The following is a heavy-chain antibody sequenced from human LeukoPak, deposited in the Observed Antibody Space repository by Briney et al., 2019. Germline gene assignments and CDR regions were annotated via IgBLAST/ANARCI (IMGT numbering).Heavy chain of an antibody. CDR2: IYTSGGT. CDR1: GGSFSGYY. V-gene: IGHV4-59*10. J-gene: IGHJ4*02. D-gene: IGHD3-22*01. CDR3: ASHRYYYDSSGLAFDY. Sequence: SETLSLTCAVYGGSFSGYYWSWIRQPAGKGLEWIGRIYTSGGTNYNPSLKSRVTMSVDTSKNQFSLKLSSETAADTAVYYCASHRYYYDSSGLAFDYWGQGTLVTVSS.